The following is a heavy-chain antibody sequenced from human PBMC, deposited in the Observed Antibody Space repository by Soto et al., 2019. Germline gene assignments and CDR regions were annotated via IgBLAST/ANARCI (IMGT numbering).Heavy chain of an antibody. CDR3: ATSVGIAPTGEDGMDV. CDR1: GGTFSIYG. CDR2: IIPILTTP. J-gene: IGHJ6*02. D-gene: IGHD2-8*02. Sequence: SVKVSCKASGGTFSIYGFSWVRQAPGQGPEWIGGIIPILTTPNYAQKFQRRVTIVADESTTTVYIELSSLKFEDTAVYYCATSVGIAPTGEDGMDVWGQGTSVTVSS. V-gene: IGHV1-69*13.